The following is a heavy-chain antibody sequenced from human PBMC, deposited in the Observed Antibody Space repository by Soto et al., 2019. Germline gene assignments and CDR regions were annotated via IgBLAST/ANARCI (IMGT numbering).Heavy chain of an antibody. CDR1: GGSFSGYY. CDR3: ARVPSPFDFYYALHV. V-gene: IGHV4-34*12. J-gene: IGHJ6*02. Sequence: SETLSLSCAVYGGSFSGYYWSWIRQPPGKGLEWIGYIFSSGTTYYNPSLKSRLTMSLDTSQNQFSLKLNSVTAADTAVYFCARVPSPFDFYYALHVWGQGTTVTVS. D-gene: IGHD3-16*01. CDR2: IFSSGTT.